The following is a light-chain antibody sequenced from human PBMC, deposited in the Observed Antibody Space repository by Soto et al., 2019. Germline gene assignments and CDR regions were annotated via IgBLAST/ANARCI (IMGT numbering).Light chain of an antibody. CDR2: GVY. V-gene: IGLV2-14*01. CDR1: NSDIAIYDY. J-gene: IGLJ3*02. CDR3: SSHSRATLVV. Sequence: QSALTQPASVSGSPGQSITISRTGTNSDIAIYDYVSWYQQHPGKAPKILLYGVYIRPSGVSNRFSGSKSGNTASLTISGLQAEDEAHYYCSSHSRATLVVFGGGTKLTVL.